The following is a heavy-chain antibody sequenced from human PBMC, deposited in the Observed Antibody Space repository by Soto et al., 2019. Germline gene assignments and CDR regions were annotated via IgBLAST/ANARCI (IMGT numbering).Heavy chain of an antibody. CDR3: ARDRLELQNFYFYYGMDV. CDR1: GDSVSSNSAA. V-gene: IGHV6-1*01. J-gene: IGHJ6*02. Sequence: SQTLSLTCAISGDSVSSNSAAWNWIRQSPSRGLEWLGRTYYRSKWYNDYAVSVKSRITINPDTSKNQFSLQLNSVTPEDTAVYYCARDRLELQNFYFYYGMDVRGQGTTVTVSS. CDR2: TYYRSKWYN. D-gene: IGHD1-7*01.